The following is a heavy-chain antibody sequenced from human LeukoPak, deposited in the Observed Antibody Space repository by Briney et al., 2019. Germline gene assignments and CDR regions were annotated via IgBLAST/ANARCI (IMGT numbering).Heavy chain of an antibody. CDR2: FDPEDGET. J-gene: IGHJ4*02. V-gene: IGHV1-24*01. Sequence: ASVKVSCKVSGYTLTELSMRWVRQAPGKGLEWMGGFDPEDGETIYAQKFQGRVTMTEDTSTDTAYMELSSLRSEDTAVHYCATRSYDYVWGSYRYDYWGQGTLVTVSS. CDR3: ATRSYDYVWGSYRYDY. CDR1: GYTLTELS. D-gene: IGHD3-16*02.